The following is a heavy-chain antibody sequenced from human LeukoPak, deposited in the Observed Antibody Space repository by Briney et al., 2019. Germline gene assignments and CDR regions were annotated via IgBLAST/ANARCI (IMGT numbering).Heavy chain of an antibody. CDR2: INTNCGCT. Sequence: ASVKVSCKASGYTFTGYYIHWVRQAPGHGVEWMGWINTNCGCTYYVQTFQGTVTMTRDTSINTAYMELSRLRSDDTAVYYCARDAQKTPYYFGSGTYYESRWFDPWGQGALVTVSS. CDR3: ARDAQKTPYYFGSGTYYESRWFDP. D-gene: IGHD3-10*01. CDR1: GYTFTGYY. V-gene: IGHV1-2*02. J-gene: IGHJ5*02.